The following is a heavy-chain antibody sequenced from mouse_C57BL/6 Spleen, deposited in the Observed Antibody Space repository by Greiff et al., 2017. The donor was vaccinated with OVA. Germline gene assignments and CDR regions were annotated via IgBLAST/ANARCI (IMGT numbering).Heavy chain of an antibody. Sequence: LMESGPGLVKPSQSLSLTCSVTGYSITSGYYWNWIRQFPGNKLEWMGYISYDGSNNYNPSLKNRISITRDTSKNQFFLKLNSVTTEDTATYYCAIITTVPHWYFDVWGTGTTVTVSS. D-gene: IGHD1-1*01. J-gene: IGHJ1*03. CDR1: GYSITSGYY. CDR2: ISYDGSN. V-gene: IGHV3-6*01. CDR3: AIITTVPHWYFDV.